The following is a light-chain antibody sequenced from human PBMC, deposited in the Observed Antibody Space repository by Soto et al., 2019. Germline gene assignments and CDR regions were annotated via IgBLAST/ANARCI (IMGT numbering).Light chain of an antibody. CDR1: QSVSSY. Sequence: EVTLTQSPATVSLSPGERATLSCRASQSVSSYLAWYQQKPGQAPRLLIYDASNRATGTPARISGSGSGTDFTLTISSLEPEDFAVYYCQQHDSWPRTFGQGTKVDIK. CDR3: QQHDSWPRT. CDR2: DAS. J-gene: IGKJ1*01. V-gene: IGKV3-11*01.